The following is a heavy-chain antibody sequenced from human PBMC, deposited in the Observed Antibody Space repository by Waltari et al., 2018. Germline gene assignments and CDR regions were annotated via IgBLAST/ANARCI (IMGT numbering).Heavy chain of an antibody. CDR2: IYQSGST. J-gene: IGHJ4*02. V-gene: IGHV4-38-2*01. CDR1: GYSISSGYY. CDR3: ARHQVGGRDFEY. Sequence: QVQLHESGPGLVKSSETLSLTCAVSGYSISSGYYWGWIRQPPGKGLEWIVTIYQSGSTYYNPSLKSRITISLDTSKNQFSLKLNSVTAADTAVYYCARHQVGGRDFEYWGQGTLVTVSS. D-gene: IGHD1-26*01.